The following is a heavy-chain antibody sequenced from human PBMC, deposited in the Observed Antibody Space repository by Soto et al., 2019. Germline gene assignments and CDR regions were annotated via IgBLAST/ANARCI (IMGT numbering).Heavy chain of an antibody. Sequence: PGGSLRLSCAASGFTFSSYAMHWVRQAPGKGLEWVAVISYDGSNKYYADSVKGRFTISRDNSKNTLYLQMNSLRAEDTAVYYCARGGYCTNGVCRPYYYYGMDVWGQGTTVTV. D-gene: IGHD2-8*01. CDR3: ARGGYCTNGVCRPYYYYGMDV. V-gene: IGHV3-30-3*01. CDR2: ISYDGSNK. CDR1: GFTFSSYA. J-gene: IGHJ6*02.